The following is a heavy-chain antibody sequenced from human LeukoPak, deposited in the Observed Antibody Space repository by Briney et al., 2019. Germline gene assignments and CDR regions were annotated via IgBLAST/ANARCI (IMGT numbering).Heavy chain of an antibody. CDR1: GFTFSSYA. J-gene: IGHJ6*03. CDR3: AKCWYYYYYYMDV. CDR2: ISGSGGST. Sequence: PGGTLRLSCAASGFTFSSYAMSWVRQAPGKGLEWVSAISGSGGSTYYADSVKGRFTISRDNSKNTLYLQMNSLRAEDTAVYYCAKCWYYYYYYMDVWGKGTTVTVSS. V-gene: IGHV3-23*01. D-gene: IGHD6-13*01.